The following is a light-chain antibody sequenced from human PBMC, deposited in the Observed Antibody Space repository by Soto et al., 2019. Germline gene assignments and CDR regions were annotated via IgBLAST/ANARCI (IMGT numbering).Light chain of an antibody. V-gene: IGKV1-6*01. J-gene: IGKJ2*02. CDR3: LQDYNYPRT. CDR1: QGIRND. Sequence: AIPMTQSPSSLSASVGDRVTITCRASQGIRNDLGWYQHKPGEAPKLLIYAASSLQSGVPSRFSGSGSGRDFTLTISSLQPEDFATYYCLQDYNYPRTFGQGTKLEIK. CDR2: AAS.